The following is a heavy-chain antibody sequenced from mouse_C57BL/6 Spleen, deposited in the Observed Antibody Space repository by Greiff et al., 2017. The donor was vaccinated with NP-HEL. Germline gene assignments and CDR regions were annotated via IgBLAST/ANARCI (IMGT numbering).Heavy chain of an antibody. V-gene: IGHV5-9-1*02. J-gene: IGHJ2*01. D-gene: IGHD2-3*01. CDR1: GFTFSSYA. Sequence: LQESGEGLVKPGGSLKLSCAASGFTFSSYAMSWVRQTPEKRLEWVAYISSGGDYIYYADTVKGRFTISRDNARNTLYLQMSSLKSEDTAMYYCTRDDGYYAFDYWGQGTTLTVSS. CDR2: ISSGGDYI. CDR3: TRDDGYYAFDY.